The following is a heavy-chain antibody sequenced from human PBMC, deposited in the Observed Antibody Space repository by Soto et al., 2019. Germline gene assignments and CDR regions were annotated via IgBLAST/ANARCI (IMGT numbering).Heavy chain of an antibody. CDR3: VPLLQRGAFDI. V-gene: IGHV3-72*01. Sequence: GGSLRLSCAASGFTFSDHYMDWVRQAPGKGLEWVGRTRNKANSYTTEYAASVKGRFTISKDESKISLYLQMNSLKTEDTAVYYCVPLLQRGAFDIWGQGTMVTVSS. J-gene: IGHJ3*02. CDR1: GFTFSDHY. CDR2: TRNKANSYTT. D-gene: IGHD1-26*01.